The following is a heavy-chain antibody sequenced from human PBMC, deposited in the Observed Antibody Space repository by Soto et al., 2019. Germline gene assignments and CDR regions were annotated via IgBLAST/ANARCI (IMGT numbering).Heavy chain of an antibody. V-gene: IGHV4-59*01. D-gene: IGHD3-22*01. CDR3: ARMNYYDTSGYPFDY. CDR2: IYFRGTT. J-gene: IGHJ4*02. CDR1: GGSISSYY. Sequence: SETLSLTCTFSGGSISSYYWSWIRQPPGKGLEWIGYIYFRGTTNYNPSLKSRVTMSADTSKNQFSLKLNSVTAADTAVYYCARMNYYDTSGYPFDYWGQGMMVTVS.